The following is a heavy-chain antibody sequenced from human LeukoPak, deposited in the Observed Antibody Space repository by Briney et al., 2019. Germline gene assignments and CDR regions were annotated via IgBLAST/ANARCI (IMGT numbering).Heavy chain of an antibody. D-gene: IGHD2-2*01. Sequence: PGGSLRLSCTASGFTFGDYAMSWVRQAPGKGLEWVGFIRSKAYGGTTEYAASVKGRFTISRDESKSIAYLQMNSLKTEDTAVYYCTSLWYCSSTSCSGFDYWGQGTLVTVSS. J-gene: IGHJ4*02. CDR2: IRSKAYGGTT. CDR1: GFTFGDYA. CDR3: TSLWYCSSTSCSGFDY. V-gene: IGHV3-49*04.